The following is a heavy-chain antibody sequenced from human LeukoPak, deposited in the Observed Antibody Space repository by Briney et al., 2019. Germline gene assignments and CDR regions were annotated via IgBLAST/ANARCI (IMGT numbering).Heavy chain of an antibody. CDR2: INPNSGGT. Sequence: ASVKVSCKASGYTFTGYYMHWVRQAPGQGLEWMGWINPNSGGTNYAQKFQGRVTMTRDTSISTAYMELSRLRSDDTAVYYCARDHHRYSSSWYGNYWGQGTLVTVSS. V-gene: IGHV1-2*02. J-gene: IGHJ4*02. CDR1: GYTFTGYY. D-gene: IGHD6-13*01. CDR3: ARDHHRYSSSWYGNY.